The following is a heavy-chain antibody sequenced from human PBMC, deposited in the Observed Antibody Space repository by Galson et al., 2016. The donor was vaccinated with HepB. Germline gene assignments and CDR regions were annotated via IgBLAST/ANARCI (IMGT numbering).Heavy chain of an antibody. CDR3: AKVKTGTTGAMDV. CDR1: GFTFSNYA. Sequence: SLRLSCAASGFTFSNYAMSWVRPAPGKGLEWVSAISHNGGATYYADSVKGRFTISRDSSENTLYLQMNSLRAEDTALYYCAKVKTGTTGAMDVWGQGTTVTVSS. CDR2: ISHNGGAT. J-gene: IGHJ6*02. D-gene: IGHD1-7*01. V-gene: IGHV3-23*01.